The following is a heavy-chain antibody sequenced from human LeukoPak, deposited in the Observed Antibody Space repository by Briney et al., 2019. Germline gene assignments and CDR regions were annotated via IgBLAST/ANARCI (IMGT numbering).Heavy chain of an antibody. D-gene: IGHD5-18*01. J-gene: IGHJ4*02. CDR2: IYSSGTT. V-gene: IGHV4-59*08. Sequence: SETLSLTCTVSGGSINSHYWSWIRQPPGKGLEYIGYIYSSGTTNYNPSLKSRVTISVDTSKNQFSLNLTSVTDADTAVYYCARHPGYSYGPLDFWGQGTLVTVSS. CDR1: GGSINSHY. CDR3: ARHPGYSYGPLDF.